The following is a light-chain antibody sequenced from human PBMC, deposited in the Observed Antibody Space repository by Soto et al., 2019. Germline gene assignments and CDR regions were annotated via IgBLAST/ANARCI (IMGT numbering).Light chain of an antibody. CDR1: QGISNY. V-gene: IGKV1-27*01. CDR3: QKYTSVPA. CDR2: AAS. Sequence: DIQMTQSPSSLSASVGDRVTITCRASQGISNYLAWYQQIPGKVPKLLISAASTLHSGVPSRFSGSGSGTDFPVTISSLQPEDVATYYWQKYTSVPAFGGGTKVEIK. J-gene: IGKJ4*01.